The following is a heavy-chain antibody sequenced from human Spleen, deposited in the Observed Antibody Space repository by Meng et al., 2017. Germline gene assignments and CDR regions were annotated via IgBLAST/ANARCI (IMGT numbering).Heavy chain of an antibody. Sequence: QVQLVQSGAEVKKPGASVKVSCKASGYTLTNYAINWLRQAPGQGLEWMGWIDTKTGNPTYAQGFRGRLVFSLDTSVSTTYLEISGLKADDTAVYYCTRDGYLDCSRTNCFDYWGQGTLVIVSS. J-gene: IGHJ4*02. D-gene: IGHD2-2*01. CDR2: IDTKTGNP. V-gene: IGHV7-4-1*02. CDR3: TRDGYLDCSRTNCFDY. CDR1: GYTLTNYA.